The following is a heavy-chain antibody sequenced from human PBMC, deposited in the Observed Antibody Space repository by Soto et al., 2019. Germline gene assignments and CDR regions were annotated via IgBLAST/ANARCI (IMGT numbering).Heavy chain of an antibody. CDR2: IRGSGSSGTIT. CDR3: ARSRNDYWSAFDY. J-gene: IGHJ4*02. Sequence: GGSLRLSCTASGFTFDTYAMNWVRQAPGRGLEWVSVIRGSGSSGTITYYADSVKGRFNISRDNSKNTLFLQMKSLRDEDTAIYYCARSRNDYWSAFDYLGQGTLVTVSS. CDR1: GFTFDTYA. V-gene: IGHV3-23*01. D-gene: IGHD3-3*01.